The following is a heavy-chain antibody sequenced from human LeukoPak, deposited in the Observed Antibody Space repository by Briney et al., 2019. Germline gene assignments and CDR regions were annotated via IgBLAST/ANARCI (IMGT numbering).Heavy chain of an antibody. J-gene: IGHJ4*02. CDR3: ASSLNTVMVSPYYLEY. CDR1: GFTMSDYS. D-gene: IGHD5-18*01. CDR2: LTSGGVSA. V-gene: IGHV3-11*04. Sequence: AGGSLRLSCAASGFTMSDYSMTWVRQAPGQGLEWISFLTSGGVSAFYADSVRGRFIVSRDDARNSLSLYMNILRDDDTAIYYCASSLNTVMVSPYYLEYWGPGTLVTVSS.